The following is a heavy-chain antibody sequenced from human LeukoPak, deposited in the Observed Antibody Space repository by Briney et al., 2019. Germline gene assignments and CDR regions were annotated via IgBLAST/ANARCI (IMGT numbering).Heavy chain of an antibody. J-gene: IGHJ5*02. CDR2: IYYSGST. Sequence: SETLSLTCTVPGGSISSSSYYWGWIRQPPGKGLEWIGSIYYSGSTYYNPSLKSRVTISVDTSKNQFSLKLSSVTAADTAVYYCARDDRRELLWFDPWGQGTLFTVSP. V-gene: IGHV4-39*07. D-gene: IGHD5-24*01. CDR1: GGSISSSSYY. CDR3: ARDDRRELLWFDP.